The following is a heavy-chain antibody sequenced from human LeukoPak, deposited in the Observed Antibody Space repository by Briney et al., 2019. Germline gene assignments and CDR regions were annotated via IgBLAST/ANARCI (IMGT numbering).Heavy chain of an antibody. CDR3: AKGGRDGYNYAFDY. Sequence: GGSLRLSCAASGFTFSSYWMSWVRQAPGRGLEWVAFIRYDGSNKYYADSVKGRFTISGDNSKNTLYLQMNSLRVEDTAVYYCAKGGRDGYNYAFDYWGQGTLVTVSS. D-gene: IGHD5-24*01. J-gene: IGHJ4*02. V-gene: IGHV3-30*02. CDR1: GFTFSSYW. CDR2: IRYDGSNK.